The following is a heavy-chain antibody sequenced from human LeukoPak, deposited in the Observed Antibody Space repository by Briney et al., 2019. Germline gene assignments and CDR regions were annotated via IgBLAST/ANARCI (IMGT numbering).Heavy chain of an antibody. D-gene: IGHD2-2*01. J-gene: IGHJ4*02. Sequence: PGRSLRLSCAASGFTFSSYAMHWVRQAPGKGLEWVSYISRSGSIIYYADSVKGRFTISRDNAKNSLYLQMNSLRAEDTAVYYCARDRYCSSNTCYLHFDYWGQGTLVTVSS. CDR3: ARDRYCSSNTCYLHFDY. CDR1: GFTFSSYA. CDR2: ISRSGSII. V-gene: IGHV3-48*04.